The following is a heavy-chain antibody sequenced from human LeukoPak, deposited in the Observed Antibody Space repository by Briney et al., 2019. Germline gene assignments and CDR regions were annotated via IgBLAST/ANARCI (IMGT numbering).Heavy chain of an antibody. CDR2: ISSSSSYI. CDR1: GFTFSSYS. V-gene: IGHV3-21*01. J-gene: IGHJ4*02. CDR3: ARDGGLTGYYRRPRMDYYFDY. Sequence: GSLRLSCAASGFTFSSYSMNWVRQAPGKGLEWVSSISSSSSYIYYADSVKGRFTISRDNAKNSLYLQMNSLRAEDTAVYYCARDGGLTGYYRRPRMDYYFDYWGQGTLVTVSS. D-gene: IGHD3-9*01.